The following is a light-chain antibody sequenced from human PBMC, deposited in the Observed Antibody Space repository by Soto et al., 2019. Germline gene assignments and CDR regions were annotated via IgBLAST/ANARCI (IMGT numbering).Light chain of an antibody. Sequence: QSALTQPRSVSGSPGQSVTISCTGTSRDVGGFHYVSWYQQHPGQVPKLIIYDVTQRPSGVPDRFSGFKSGDSASLTISGLDPGDEADYYCCSYAGVNTYVFGSGTKLTVL. V-gene: IGLV2-11*01. CDR2: DVT. CDR3: CSYAGVNTYV. J-gene: IGLJ1*01. CDR1: SRDVGGFHY.